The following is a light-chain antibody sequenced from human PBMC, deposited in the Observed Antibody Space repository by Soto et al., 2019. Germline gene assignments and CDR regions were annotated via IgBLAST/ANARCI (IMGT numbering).Light chain of an antibody. V-gene: IGKV2-28*01. CDR1: RSLLHSNAYNY. CDR3: MQALQTPWT. CDR2: LGS. Sequence: IVMTQSPLSLPATPGEPASISCRSSRSLLHSNAYNYLDWYLQKPGQSPQLLIYLGSNRASGVPDRFSGSGSGTDFTLTISRVEAEDVWVYYCMQALQTPWTFGQGTKVEIK. J-gene: IGKJ1*01.